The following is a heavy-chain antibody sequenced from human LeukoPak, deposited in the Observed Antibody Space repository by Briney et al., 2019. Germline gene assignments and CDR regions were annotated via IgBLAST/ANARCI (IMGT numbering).Heavy chain of an antibody. D-gene: IGHD3-22*01. V-gene: IGHV3-23*01. CDR1: GFTFSSYA. Sequence: GGSLRLSCAASGFTFSSYAMSWVRQAPGKGLEGVSAISGSGGSTYYADSVKGRFTISRDNSKNTLYLQMNSLRAEDTAVYYCAKVRYYDSSGYSPTDWGQGTLVTVSS. CDR3: AKVRYYDSSGYSPTD. J-gene: IGHJ4*02. CDR2: ISGSGGST.